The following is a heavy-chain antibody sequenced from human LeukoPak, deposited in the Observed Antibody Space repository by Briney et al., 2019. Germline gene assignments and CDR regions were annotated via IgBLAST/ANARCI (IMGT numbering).Heavy chain of an antibody. CDR2: IYYSGST. D-gene: IGHD5-18*01. CDR3: ARGPWIQLWSVPFDY. Sequence: SETLSLTCTVSGGSISSYYWNWIRQPPGKGLEWIGYIYYSGSTNYNPSLKSRVTISVDTSKNQFSLKLSSVTAADTAVYYCARGPWIQLWSVPFDYWGQGTLVTVSS. V-gene: IGHV4-59*01. CDR1: GGSISSYY. J-gene: IGHJ4*02.